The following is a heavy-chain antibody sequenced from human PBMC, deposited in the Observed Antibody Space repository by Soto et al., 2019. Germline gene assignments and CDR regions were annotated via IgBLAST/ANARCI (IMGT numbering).Heavy chain of an antibody. D-gene: IGHD3-10*01. CDR2: IYYSGST. CDR1: GGSISSYY. Sequence: QVQLQESGPGLVKPSETLSLTCTVSGGSISSYYWSWIRQPPGKGLEWIGYIYYSGSTNYNPSLTSRVTISVDRCKNQCSLMLGSVTAADTAVSYCARLLWSRGDWFDPWGQGPLVNVSS. J-gene: IGHJ5*02. V-gene: IGHV4-59*08. CDR3: ARLLWSRGDWFDP.